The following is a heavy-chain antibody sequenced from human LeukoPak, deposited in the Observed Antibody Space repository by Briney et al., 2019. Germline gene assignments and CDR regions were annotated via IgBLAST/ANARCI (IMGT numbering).Heavy chain of an antibody. CDR3: ARELSGSISRHFDY. V-gene: IGHV3-74*01. Sequence: GGSLRLSCAASGFTFNNYWMHWVRQAPGKGLVWVSRIKSDGKITTYADSVKGRFSISRDNAKNALYLQMNSLRAEDTAVFYCARELSGSISRHFDYWGQGTLVTVSS. CDR2: IKSDGKIT. CDR1: GFTFNNYW. D-gene: IGHD2-15*01. J-gene: IGHJ4*02.